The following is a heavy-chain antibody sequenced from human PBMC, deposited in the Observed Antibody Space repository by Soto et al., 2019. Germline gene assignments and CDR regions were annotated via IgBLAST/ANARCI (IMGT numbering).Heavy chain of an antibody. V-gene: IGHV4-34*01. Sequence: QVQLQQWGAGLLKPSETLSLTCAVYGGSFSGYYWSWIRQPPGKGLEWIGEINHSGSTNYNPSLKRRVTRSLDTSKNQFSLKLSSVTAADTAVYYCAREVAAAGTTVSCYFDLCGRGTLVTVSS. CDR2: INHSGST. J-gene: IGHJ2*01. D-gene: IGHD6-13*01. CDR1: GGSFSGYY. CDR3: AREVAAAGTTVSCYFDL.